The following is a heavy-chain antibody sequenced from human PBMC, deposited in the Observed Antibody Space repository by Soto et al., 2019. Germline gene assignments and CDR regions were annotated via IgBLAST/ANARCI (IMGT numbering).Heavy chain of an antibody. J-gene: IGHJ4*02. D-gene: IGHD5-18*01. Sequence: EVQLVESGGGLVKPGGSLRLSCAASGFTFSSYSMNWVRQAPGKGLEWVSSISSSSSYIYYADSVKGRFTISRDNGKNSLYLQINSLIAEDTAVYYCARDQPGYSYGYGLGYWGQGTLVTVSS. CDR3: ARDQPGYSYGYGLGY. CDR1: GFTFSSYS. CDR2: ISSSSSYI. V-gene: IGHV3-21*01.